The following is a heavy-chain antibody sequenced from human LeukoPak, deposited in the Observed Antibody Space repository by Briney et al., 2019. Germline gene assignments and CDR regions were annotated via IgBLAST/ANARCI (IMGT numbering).Heavy chain of an antibody. CDR3: ARVYLPGGNLDY. CDR1: GGSISSYY. CDR2: IYYSGST. J-gene: IGHJ4*02. Sequence: SETLSLTCIVSGGSISSYYWSWIRQPPGKGLEWIGYIYYSGSTNYNPSLKSRVTISVDTSKNQFSLKLSSVTAADTAVYYCARVYLPGGNLDYWGQGTLVTVSS. V-gene: IGHV4-59*01. D-gene: IGHD4-23*01.